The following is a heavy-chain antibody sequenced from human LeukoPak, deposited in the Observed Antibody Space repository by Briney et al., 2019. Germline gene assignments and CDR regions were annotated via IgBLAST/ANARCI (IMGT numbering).Heavy chain of an antibody. CDR3: LYGGYFQH. Sequence: GGSLRLSCAASGFTFSSYWMHWVRQVPNQGLMWVSRINSDETVSEYVDSVNGRFTISRDNAKNTLYLQMNSLRVEDTAVYFCLYGGYFQHWGQGTLVTVSS. CDR1: GFTFSSYW. V-gene: IGHV3-74*01. CDR2: INSDETVS. J-gene: IGHJ1*01. D-gene: IGHD3-16*01.